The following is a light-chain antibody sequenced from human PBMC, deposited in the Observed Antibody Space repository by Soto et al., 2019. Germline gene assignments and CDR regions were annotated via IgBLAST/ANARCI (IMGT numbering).Light chain of an antibody. CDR3: QHYDTLPIT. CDR2: DAS. Sequence: DIQMTQSPPSLSVSVGDRVTITCQASQDINNYLHWYQQKPGKAPKLLVYDASNLEAWAPSRFSASGSGTDFSLTISSLQPEDLATYYCQHYDTLPITFGQGTRLEIK. J-gene: IGKJ5*01. V-gene: IGKV1-33*01. CDR1: QDINNY.